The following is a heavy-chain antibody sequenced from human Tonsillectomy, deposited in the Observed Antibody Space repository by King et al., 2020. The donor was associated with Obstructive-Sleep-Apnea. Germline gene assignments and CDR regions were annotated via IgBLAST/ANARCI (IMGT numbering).Heavy chain of an antibody. CDR2: MNPNSGNT. J-gene: IGHJ4*02. CDR3: ARRSGWCYFDY. V-gene: IGHV1-8*01. D-gene: IGHD6-19*01. CDR1: GYTFTNYY. Sequence: VQLVESGAEVKKPGASVKVSCKASGYTFTNYYINWVRQAPGQGLEWMGWMNPNSGNTGYAQKLQGRVTMTRNTSISTAYMELSSLRSEDTAVYYCARRSGWCYFDYWGQGPLVTVSS.